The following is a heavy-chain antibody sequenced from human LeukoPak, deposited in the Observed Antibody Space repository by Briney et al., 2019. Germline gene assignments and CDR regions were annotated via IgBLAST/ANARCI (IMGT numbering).Heavy chain of an antibody. V-gene: IGHV3-23*01. J-gene: IGHJ4*02. CDR3: VRAGSYYRFDY. D-gene: IGHD3-10*01. Sequence: GGSLRLSCVASGFTFSSFAMTWVRQAPGKGLEWVSSLSDSGESTDYADSVKGRFTISRDNSKNTVFLQMNSLRAEDTAFYYCVRAGSYYRFDYWGQGTLVAVSS. CDR2: LSDSGEST. CDR1: GFTFSSFA.